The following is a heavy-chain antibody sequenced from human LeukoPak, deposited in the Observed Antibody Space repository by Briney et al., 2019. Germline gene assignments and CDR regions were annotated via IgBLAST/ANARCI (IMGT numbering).Heavy chain of an antibody. CDR2: INHSGST. CDR3: ARGLVRYYDFWSGRYYFDY. CDR1: GGSFSGYY. D-gene: IGHD3-3*01. J-gene: IGHJ4*02. V-gene: IGHV4-34*01. Sequence: PSETLSLTCAVYGGSFSGYYWSWIRQPPGKGLEWIGEINHSGSTNYNPSLKSRVTISVDTSKNQFSLKLSSVTAADTAVYYCARGLVRYYDFWSGRYYFDYWGQGTLVTVSS.